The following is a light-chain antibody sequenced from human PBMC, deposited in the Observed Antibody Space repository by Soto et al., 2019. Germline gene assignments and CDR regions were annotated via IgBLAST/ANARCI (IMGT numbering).Light chain of an antibody. CDR1: QSVSRH. Sequence: PGERATLSCRASQSVSRHLVWYQQKPGQAPRLLIYDASNRATDIPARFSGSGSGTDFTLTITSLEPEDFAVYYCQHRSSWPITFGRGTKVEIK. J-gene: IGKJ4*01. V-gene: IGKV3-11*01. CDR3: QHRSSWPIT. CDR2: DAS.